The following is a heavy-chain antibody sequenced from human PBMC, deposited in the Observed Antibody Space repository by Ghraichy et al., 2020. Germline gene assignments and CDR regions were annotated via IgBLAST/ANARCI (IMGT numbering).Heavy chain of an antibody. CDR3: ARGIPVRVNYYESSGYFDY. CDR1: GGSFSDYY. D-gene: IGHD3-22*01. J-gene: IGHJ4*02. V-gene: IGHV4-34*01. CDR2: INHSGGT. Sequence: SETLSLTCAVYGGSFSDYYWNWIRQSPRKGLEWIGEINHSGGTNYHPSLKSRVTISVDTSKNQFSLKLYSVTAADTAVYFCARGIPVRVNYYESSGYFDYWGQGTLVTVSA.